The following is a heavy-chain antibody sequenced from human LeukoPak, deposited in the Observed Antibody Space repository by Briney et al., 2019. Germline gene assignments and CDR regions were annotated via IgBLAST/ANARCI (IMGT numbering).Heavy chain of an antibody. J-gene: IGHJ4*02. Sequence: GGSLRLSCAASGFTFSSYAMSWVRQAPGKGLEWVSAISGSGDNTCYADSVKGRFTISRDNSKNTLYLQMNSLRAEDTAVYYCAKAKGSSGYQSVDYWGQGTLVTVSS. V-gene: IGHV3-23*01. CDR1: GFTFSSYA. CDR2: ISGSGDNT. CDR3: AKAKGSSGYQSVDY. D-gene: IGHD3-22*01.